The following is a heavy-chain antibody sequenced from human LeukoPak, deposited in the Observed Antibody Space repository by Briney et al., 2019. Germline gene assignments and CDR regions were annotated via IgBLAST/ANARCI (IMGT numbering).Heavy chain of an antibody. D-gene: IGHD6-6*01. V-gene: IGHV4-39*07. Sequence: SETLSLTCTVSGGSISSSSYYWGWIRQPPGKGLEWIGSIYYSGSTYYNPSLKSRVTISVDTSKNQFSLKLSSVTAADTAVYYCARERGDGIYSSSSGDAFDIWGQGTMVTVSS. J-gene: IGHJ3*02. CDR3: ARERGDGIYSSSSGDAFDI. CDR2: IYYSGST. CDR1: GGSISSSSYY.